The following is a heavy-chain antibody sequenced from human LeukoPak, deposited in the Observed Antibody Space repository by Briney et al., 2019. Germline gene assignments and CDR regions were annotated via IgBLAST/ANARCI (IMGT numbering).Heavy chain of an antibody. CDR2: IIPIFGTA. Sequence: SVEVSCKASGGTFSSYAISWVRQAPAQGLEWIGGIIPIFGTANYAQKFQGRVTITADESTSTAYMELSSLRSEDTAVYYCASQTYYYGSGSQSVFDYWGQGTLVTVSS. D-gene: IGHD3-10*01. J-gene: IGHJ4*02. CDR1: GGTFSSYA. CDR3: ASQTYYYGSGSQSVFDY. V-gene: IGHV1-69*13.